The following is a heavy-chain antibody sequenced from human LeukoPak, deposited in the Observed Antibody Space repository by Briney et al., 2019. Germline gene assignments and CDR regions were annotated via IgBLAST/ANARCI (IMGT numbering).Heavy chain of an antibody. Sequence: GGSLRLSCAASGFTFSSYAMNWVRQTPGKGLEWVSSISGSGGSTYYADSVKGRFTISRDNSKKTFYLQMNSLRAEDTAIYYCAKDFVAVTAIGMYYSDYWGQGTLVTVS. J-gene: IGHJ4*02. V-gene: IGHV3-23*01. CDR2: ISGSGGST. CDR3: AKDFVAVTAIGMYYSDY. D-gene: IGHD2-21*02. CDR1: GFTFSSYA.